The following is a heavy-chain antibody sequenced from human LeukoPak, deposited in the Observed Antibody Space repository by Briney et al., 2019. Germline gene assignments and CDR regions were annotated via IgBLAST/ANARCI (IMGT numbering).Heavy chain of an antibody. Sequence: GGSLRLSCAASGFTFSSYAMSWVRQAPGKGLEWVSAISGSGGSTYYADSVKGRFTISRDNSKNTLYLQMNSLRAEDTAVYYCAKAPVAGYYYGMDVWGQGTTVTVSS. CDR1: GFTFSSYA. V-gene: IGHV3-23*01. CDR3: AKAPVAGYYYGMDV. J-gene: IGHJ6*02. D-gene: IGHD6-19*01. CDR2: ISGSGGST.